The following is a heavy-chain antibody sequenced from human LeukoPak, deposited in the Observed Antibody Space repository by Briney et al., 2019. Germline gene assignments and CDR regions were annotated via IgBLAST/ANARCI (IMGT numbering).Heavy chain of an antibody. V-gene: IGHV1-69*13. Sequence: EASVKVSCKASGGTFSSFAISWVRQDPGQGLEWLGGIIPFFGTANYAQKFQGRVTITADESTSTAYMELSSLRSEDTAVYYCASRLWYDSSGYYYAVVDYWGQGTLVTVSS. J-gene: IGHJ4*02. CDR1: GGTFSSFA. CDR2: IIPFFGTA. D-gene: IGHD3-22*01. CDR3: ASRLWYDSSGYYYAVVDY.